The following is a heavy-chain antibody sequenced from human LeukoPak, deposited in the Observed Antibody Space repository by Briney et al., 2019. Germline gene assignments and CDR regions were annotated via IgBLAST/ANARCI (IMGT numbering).Heavy chain of an antibody. V-gene: IGHV1-69*01. Sequence: ASVKVSCKASGGTFSSYAISWVRQAPGQGLEWMGGIIPIFGTANYAQKCQGRVTITADESTSTAYMELSSLRSEDTAVYYCARAHSYKDYYDSSGYLNWFDPWGQGTLVTVSS. J-gene: IGHJ5*02. D-gene: IGHD3-22*01. CDR3: ARAHSYKDYYDSSGYLNWFDP. CDR2: IIPIFGTA. CDR1: GGTFSSYA.